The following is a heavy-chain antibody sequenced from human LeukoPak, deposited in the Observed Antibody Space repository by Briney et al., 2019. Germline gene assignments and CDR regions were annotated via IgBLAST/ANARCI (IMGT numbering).Heavy chain of an antibody. J-gene: IGHJ4*02. V-gene: IGHV4-59*08. Sequence: PSETLSLTCTVSDGSLSGHYWSWIRQPPGKGLESIGFVYYSGSTNYNPSLKSRVTISVDTSKNQFSLKLSSVTAADTAVYYCARVRVAGEEIGAYFDYWGQGTLVTVSS. CDR3: ARVRVAGEEIGAYFDY. D-gene: IGHD6-19*01. CDR1: DGSLSGHY. CDR2: VYYSGST.